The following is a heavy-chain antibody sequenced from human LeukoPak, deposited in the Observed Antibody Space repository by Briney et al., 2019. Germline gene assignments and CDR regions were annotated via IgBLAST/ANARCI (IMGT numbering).Heavy chain of an antibody. J-gene: IGHJ6*02. V-gene: IGHV4-4*07. CDR3: ARDNLPYDSSGYVGWDHYYYYGMDV. Sequence: KASETLSLTCSVSGGSISSYYWSWIRQPAGKGLEWIGRIYTSGSTNYNPSLKSRVTMSVDTSKDQFSLKLSSVTAADTAVYYCARDNLPYDSSGYVGWDHYYYYGMDVWGQGTTVTVSS. CDR2: IYTSGST. CDR1: GGSISSYY. D-gene: IGHD3-22*01.